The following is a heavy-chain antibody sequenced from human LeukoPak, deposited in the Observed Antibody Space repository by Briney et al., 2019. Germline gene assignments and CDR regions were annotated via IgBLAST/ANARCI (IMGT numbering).Heavy chain of an antibody. J-gene: IGHJ5*02. V-gene: IGHV3-23*01. D-gene: IGHD3-10*01. CDR1: GFTFSSYA. CDR2: ISGSDGST. Sequence: GGSLRLSCAASGFTFSSYAMSWVRQAPGKGLEWVSAISGSDGSTCYADSVKGRFTISRDNSKNTLYLQMNSLRAEDTAVYYCARVPNYGSGSGFDPWGQGTLVTVSS. CDR3: ARVPNYGSGSGFDP.